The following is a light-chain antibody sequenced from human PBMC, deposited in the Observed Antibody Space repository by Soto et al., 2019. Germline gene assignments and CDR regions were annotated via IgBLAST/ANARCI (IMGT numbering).Light chain of an antibody. CDR2: DAS. CDR3: QLYNSYSPI. V-gene: IGKV1-5*01. Sequence: DIQMTQSPSTLSASVGDRVTITCRASQSISSWLAWYQQKPGKAPKLLIYDASSLESGGPSRFHGSGSGTECTLTISRLQPDDFAAYYCQLYNSYSPILGGRTKVEMK. J-gene: IGKJ4*01. CDR1: QSISSW.